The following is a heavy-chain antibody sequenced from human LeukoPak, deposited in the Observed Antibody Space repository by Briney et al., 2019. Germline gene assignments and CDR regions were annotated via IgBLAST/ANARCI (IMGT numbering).Heavy chain of an antibody. J-gene: IGHJ3*02. D-gene: IGHD2-8*01. CDR2: IYHSGSGST. V-gene: IGHV4-30-2*01. CDR3: TRSTNLEAFDI. CDR1: GGSISSGGHS. Sequence: SETLSLTCTVSGGSISSGGHSWSWIRQPPGKGLEWIGYIYHSGSGSTYYNPSLKSRVTISIDKSKNQFSLKLNPVTAADTAVYYCTRSTNLEAFDIWGQGTMVTVS.